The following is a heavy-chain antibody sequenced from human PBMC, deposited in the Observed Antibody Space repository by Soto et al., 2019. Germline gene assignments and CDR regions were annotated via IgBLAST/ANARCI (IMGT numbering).Heavy chain of an antibody. Sequence: SETLSLTCTFSGGSISSGDYYWSWIRQHPGKGLEWIGYIYYSGSTYYTPSLNSRVTISLDTSKTQFSLKLSSVAAADTAVYYCARERYYYRSGSYLGTGFDPWGQGTLVTVSS. CDR3: ARERYYYRSGSYLGTGFDP. CDR1: GGSISSGDYY. CDR2: IYYSGST. J-gene: IGHJ5*02. V-gene: IGHV4-31*03. D-gene: IGHD3-10*01.